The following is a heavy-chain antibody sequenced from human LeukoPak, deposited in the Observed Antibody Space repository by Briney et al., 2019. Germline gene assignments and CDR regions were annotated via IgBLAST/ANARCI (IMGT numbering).Heavy chain of an antibody. D-gene: IGHD1-26*01. CDR3: ARGRGNMIVGYYFDY. Sequence: PSETLSLTCTVSGGSISSYYWSWIRQPPGKGLEWIGYIYYSGSTNYNPSLKSRVTISVGTSKNQFSLKLSSVTAADTAVYYCARGRGNMIVGYYFDYWGQGTLVTVSS. CDR1: GGSISSYY. J-gene: IGHJ4*02. V-gene: IGHV4-59*01. CDR2: IYYSGST.